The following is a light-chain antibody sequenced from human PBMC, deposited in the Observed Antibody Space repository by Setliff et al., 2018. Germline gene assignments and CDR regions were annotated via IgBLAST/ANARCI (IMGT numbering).Light chain of an antibody. Sequence: QSALAQPASVSGSPAQSITISCTGTSSDIGRYDFVSWYQHLPGKAPQLLIFSVNNRPSQISDRFSASKSGDTASLTISGLQPEDEAVYYCCSYAGSYPDVFGTGTKVTVL. CDR1: SSDIGRYDF. CDR2: SVN. J-gene: IGLJ1*01. CDR3: CSYAGSYPDV. V-gene: IGLV2-14*03.